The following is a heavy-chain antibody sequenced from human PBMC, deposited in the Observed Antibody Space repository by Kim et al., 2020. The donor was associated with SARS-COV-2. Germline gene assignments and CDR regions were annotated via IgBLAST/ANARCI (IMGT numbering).Heavy chain of an antibody. V-gene: IGHV4-59*01. J-gene: IGHJ6*02. D-gene: IGHD3-3*02. Sequence: SNPSLKSRVTITVDTTKNQFSMKLSSVTAADTAVYYCARVGAFYYYGMDVWGQGTTVTVSS. CDR3: ARVGAFYYYGMDV.